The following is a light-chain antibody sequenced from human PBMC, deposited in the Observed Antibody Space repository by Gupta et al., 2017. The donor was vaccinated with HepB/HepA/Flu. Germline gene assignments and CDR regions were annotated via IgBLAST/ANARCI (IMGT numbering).Light chain of an antibody. J-gene: IGLJ1*01. CDR3: AAWDDILSGYV. Sequence: QSVLTPFPSVSGTPGQRLTISCSGSSSNIGGKHVSWYKQLPGTAPKLLIYRNNQRPSGVPDRFFGSKSGTSASLAISGLRSEDEADYFCAAWDDILSGYVFGTGTQVTVL. CDR1: SSNIGGKH. CDR2: RNN. V-gene: IGLV1-47*01.